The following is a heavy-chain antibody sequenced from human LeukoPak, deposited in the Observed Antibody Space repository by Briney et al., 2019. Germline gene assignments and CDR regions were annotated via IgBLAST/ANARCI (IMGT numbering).Heavy chain of an antibody. J-gene: IGHJ4*02. V-gene: IGHV3-64D*09. CDR3: VNELGGKFDY. CDR1: GFTFSSYA. Sequence: GGSLRLSCSASGFTFSSYAMHWVRQAPGEGLEYVSAISSNGGSTYYADSVKGRFTISRDNSKNTLYLQMSSLRAEDTAVYYCVNELGGKFDYWGQGTLVTVSS. CDR2: ISSNGGST. D-gene: IGHD4-23*01.